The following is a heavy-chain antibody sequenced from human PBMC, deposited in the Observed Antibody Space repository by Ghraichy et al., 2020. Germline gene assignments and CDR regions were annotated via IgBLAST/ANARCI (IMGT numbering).Heavy chain of an antibody. D-gene: IGHD3-10*01. CDR1: GDSINIGFYY. Sequence: SETLSLTCTLSGDSINIGFYYWTWIRQPPGKGLEWIGYVSESGSNNYNPSLESRVTIMLDTSKNQFSLNLSFVTAADTAFYYCARESRYGAGSIDYWGQGILVSVSS. CDR3: ARESRYGAGSIDY. V-gene: IGHV4-61*01. J-gene: IGHJ4*01. CDR2: VSESGSN.